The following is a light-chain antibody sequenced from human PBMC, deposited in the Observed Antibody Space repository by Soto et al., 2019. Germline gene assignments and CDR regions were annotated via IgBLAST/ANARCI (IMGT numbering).Light chain of an antibody. CDR3: QQYNQWPPWT. CDR1: QSVSSD. V-gene: IGKV3-15*01. Sequence: EVVMTQSPATLSVSPGERATLSCRAGQSVSSDLAWYQQKPGQAPRLLIYGASTRATGIPARFSGSGSGTEFTLTISSLQSEDSAVYYCQQYNQWPPWTFGQGTKVDIK. CDR2: GAS. J-gene: IGKJ1*01.